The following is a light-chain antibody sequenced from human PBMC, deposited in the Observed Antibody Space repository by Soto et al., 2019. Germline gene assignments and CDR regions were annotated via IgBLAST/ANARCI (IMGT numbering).Light chain of an antibody. J-gene: IGLJ1*01. CDR3: QSNDSSLSGYV. V-gene: IGLV1-40*01. CDR1: TSNIGAGYD. Sequence: QAVVTQPPSVSGAPGQRVTISCTGGTSNIGAGYDVHWYQQLPGTAPKLLIYGNSNRPSGVPDRFSGSKSGTSASLAITGLQAEDEGDYYCQSNDSSLSGYVFGTGTKVTVL. CDR2: GNS.